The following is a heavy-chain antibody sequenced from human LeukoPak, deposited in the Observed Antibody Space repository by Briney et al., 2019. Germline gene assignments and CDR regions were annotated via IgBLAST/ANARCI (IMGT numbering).Heavy chain of an antibody. J-gene: IGHJ6*03. CDR3: ASPTEGYAGGPEYSYYYYMDV. CDR2: IYYGGST. CDR1: GASRSGYH. V-gene: IGHV4-59*01. Sequence: SETLSLTCTVSGASRSGYHWSWIRQPAGKGREWVGYIYYGGSTNYNASIKRQGTISVYTSKNQVSLKLRSVTAADTPVYYCASPTEGYAGGPEYSYYYYMDVWGKGTTVTISS. D-gene: IGHD5-12*01.